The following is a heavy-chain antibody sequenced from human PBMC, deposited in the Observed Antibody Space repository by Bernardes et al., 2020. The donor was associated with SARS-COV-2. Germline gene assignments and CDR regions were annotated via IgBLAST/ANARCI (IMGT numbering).Heavy chain of an antibody. CDR3: ASRLLWFGELFH. Sequence: SETLSLTCTVSGGSISSSSYYWGWIRQPPGKGLEWIGSIYYSGSTYYNPSPMSRVTISVDTSKNQFSLKLSSVTAADTAVYYCASRLLWFGELFHWGQGTLVTVSS. V-gene: IGHV4-39*01. D-gene: IGHD3-10*01. CDR1: GGSISSSSYY. J-gene: IGHJ4*02. CDR2: IYYSGST.